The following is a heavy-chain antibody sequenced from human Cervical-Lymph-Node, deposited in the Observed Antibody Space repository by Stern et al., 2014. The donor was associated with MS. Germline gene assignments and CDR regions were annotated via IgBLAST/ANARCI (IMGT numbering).Heavy chain of an antibody. CDR1: GYTFSTYA. CDR3: ARDLERPYREDYYYGMDV. CDR2: INTGSGDR. J-gene: IGHJ6*02. V-gene: IGHV1-3*04. D-gene: IGHD3-3*01. Sequence: QVQLEESGAEVKEPGASVKVSCKASGYTFSTYAMHWVRQAPGRRLEWMGWINTGSGDRKDSQKFQGRVTITRDTSASTVYMELSGLRSEDTAVYYCARDLERPYREDYYYGMDVWGQGTTVTVSS.